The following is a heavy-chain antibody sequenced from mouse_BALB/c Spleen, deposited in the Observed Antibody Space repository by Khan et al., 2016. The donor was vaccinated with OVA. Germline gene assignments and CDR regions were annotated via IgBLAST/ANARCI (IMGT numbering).Heavy chain of an antibody. CDR1: GYSFTSYY. D-gene: IGHD2-2*01. CDR3: TRHGYVAWFTY. V-gene: IGHV1S135*01. CDR2: IDPFSGAT. J-gene: IGHJ3*01. Sequence: IQLVQSGPELMKPEASVKISCKASGYSFTSYYIHWMIESHGTSLEWIGYIDPFSGATTYNQKFKGKATLTVDKSSNTAYIHLRNLTSEDSAVYYCTRHGYVAWFTYWGQGTLVTVSA.